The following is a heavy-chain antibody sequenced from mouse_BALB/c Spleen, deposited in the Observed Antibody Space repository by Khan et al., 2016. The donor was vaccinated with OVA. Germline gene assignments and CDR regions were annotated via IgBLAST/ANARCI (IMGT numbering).Heavy chain of an antibody. CDR3: AREEALYYFDY. V-gene: IGHV1-76*01. D-gene: IGHD1-1*01. CDR1: GYIFTTYW. Sequence: MQLEESGAELVRPGVSVKLSCKTSGYIFTTYWIHWLKQRSGQGLEWIARIYPGTNNTYYSEKLKDKATLTADKSSTTAYLQLSSLKSEDSAVYFCAREEALYYFDYWGQGTTLTVSS. CDR2: IYPGTNNT. J-gene: IGHJ2*01.